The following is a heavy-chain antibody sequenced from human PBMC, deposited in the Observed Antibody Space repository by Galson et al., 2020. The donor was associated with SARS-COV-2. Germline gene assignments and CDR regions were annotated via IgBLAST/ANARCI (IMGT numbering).Heavy chain of an antibody. CDR3: SGGQGCGRSWSIVDSFDH. CDR2: IYYGGPT. Sequence: SQTLSLTCTVSGGSISTNNCFWGWIRQPPGKGLEWIGSIYYGGPTYYNPSLKSRLTISMDTSKNQFSLNLSSVTAADAAGYYCSGGQGCGRSWSIVDSFDHWGQGTLVTVSS. CDR1: GGSISTNNCF. V-gene: IGHV4-39*07. D-gene: IGHD6-13*01. J-gene: IGHJ4*02.